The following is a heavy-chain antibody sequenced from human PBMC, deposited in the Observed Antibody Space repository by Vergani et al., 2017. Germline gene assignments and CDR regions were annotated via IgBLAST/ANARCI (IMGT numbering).Heavy chain of an antibody. V-gene: IGHV3-9*01. Sequence: EVQLVESGGGLVQPGRSLRLSCEASGFTFDDYAMQWVRQAPGKGLEWVSGISWNSGSIGYADSVKGRFTISRDNAKNSLYLQMNSLRAEDTALYYCAKDSGYDLRAFDIWGQGTMVTVSS. CDR2: ISWNSGSI. CDR3: AKDSGYDLRAFDI. D-gene: IGHD5-12*01. CDR1: GFTFDDYA. J-gene: IGHJ3*02.